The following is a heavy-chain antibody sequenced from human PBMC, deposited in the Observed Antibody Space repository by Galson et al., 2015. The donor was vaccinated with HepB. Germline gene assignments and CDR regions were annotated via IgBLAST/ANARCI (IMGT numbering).Heavy chain of an antibody. D-gene: IGHD2-21*01. Sequence: CAISGDSVSSNSAAWNWIRQSPSRGLEWLGRTYYRSKWYNDYAVSVKSRITINPDTSKNQFSLQLNSVTPEDTAVYYCARDPGGVGIGHYLYFDLWGRGTLVTVSS. CDR2: TYYRSKWYN. CDR1: GDSVSSNSAA. CDR3: ARDPGGVGIGHYLYFDL. V-gene: IGHV6-1*01. J-gene: IGHJ2*01.